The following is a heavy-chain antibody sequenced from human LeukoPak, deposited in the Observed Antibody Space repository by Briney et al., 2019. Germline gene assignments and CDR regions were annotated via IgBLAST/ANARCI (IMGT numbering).Heavy chain of an antibody. D-gene: IGHD2-2*01. J-gene: IGHJ3*02. V-gene: IGHV3-30*02. CDR3: AKGGRDQLHPSDAFDI. Sequence: GGSLRLSCAASGFTFSSYGMHWVRQAPGKGLEWVAFIRYDGSNKYYADSVKGRFTISRDNSKNTLYLQMNSLRAEDTAVYYCAKGGRDQLHPSDAFDIWGQGTMVTVSS. CDR1: GFTFSSYG. CDR2: IRYDGSNK.